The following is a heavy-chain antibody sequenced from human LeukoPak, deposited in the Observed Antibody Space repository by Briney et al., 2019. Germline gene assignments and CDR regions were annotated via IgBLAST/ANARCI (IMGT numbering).Heavy chain of an antibody. J-gene: IGHJ4*02. CDR3: ARNRLRWELPQYYFDY. D-gene: IGHD1-26*01. V-gene: IGHV3-48*03. CDR2: ISSSGSTI. CDR1: GFTFSSYE. Sequence: GGSLRLSCAASGFTFSSYEMNWVRQAPGKGLEWVSYISSSGSTIYYADSVKGRFTIPRDNAKNSLYLQMNSLRAEDTAVYYCARNRLRWELPQYYFDYWGQGTLVTVSS.